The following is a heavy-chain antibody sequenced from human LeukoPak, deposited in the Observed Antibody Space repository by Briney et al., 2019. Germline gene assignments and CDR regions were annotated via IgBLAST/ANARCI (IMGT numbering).Heavy chain of an antibody. V-gene: IGHV4-38-2*02. J-gene: IGHJ4*02. CDR2: IYDSGNT. Sequence: SETLSLTCTVSGYSISSGYYWGWIRQPPGKGLEWIGSIYDSGNTYYKPSLKSRVTISVDTSKNQFSLKLSSVTAADTAVYYCARDSVRLGELSYDYWGQGTLVTVSS. D-gene: IGHD3-16*02. CDR3: ARDSVRLGELSYDY. CDR1: GYSISSGYY.